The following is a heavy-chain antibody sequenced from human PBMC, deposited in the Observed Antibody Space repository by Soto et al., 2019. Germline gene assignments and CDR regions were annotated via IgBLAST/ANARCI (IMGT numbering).Heavy chain of an antibody. V-gene: IGHV4-59*01. J-gene: IGHJ6*02. CDR2: IDYSGST. CDR1: GGSISTYY. Sequence: QVQLQESGPGLVKPSETLSLTCTVSGGSISTYYWNWIRQPPGKGLEWIGYIDYSGSTNYNPSLKRRVTISVDTSKNQFSLKLSSVTAADTAVYYCAREGLTGTIGLYYYYGMDVWGQGTTVTVSS. CDR3: AREGLTGTIGLYYYYGMDV. D-gene: IGHD1-7*01.